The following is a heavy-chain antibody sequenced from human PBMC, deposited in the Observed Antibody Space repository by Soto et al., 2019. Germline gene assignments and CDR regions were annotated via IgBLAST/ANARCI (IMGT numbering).Heavy chain of an antibody. D-gene: IGHD4-4*01. V-gene: IGHV3-30-3*01. Sequence: AGSLRLSCAASGFTFSSYAMHWVRQAPGKGLEWVAVISYDGSNKYYADSVKGRFTISRDNSKNTLYLQMNSLRAEDTAVYYCARVRNLQGYYYYYGMDVWGQGTTVTVSS. CDR2: ISYDGSNK. J-gene: IGHJ6*02. CDR1: GFTFSSYA. CDR3: ARVRNLQGYYYYYGMDV.